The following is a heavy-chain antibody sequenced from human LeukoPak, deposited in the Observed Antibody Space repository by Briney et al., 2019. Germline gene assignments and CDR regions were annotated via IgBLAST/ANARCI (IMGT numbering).Heavy chain of an antibody. V-gene: IGHV3-7*01. J-gene: IGHJ6*02. CDR1: GFPFSTYY. CDR2: IKEDGSDK. Sequence: GRSLRLSCAASGFPFSTYYMSWVRQAPGKGLEWVANIKEDGSDKYYVDSVKGRFTVSRETAKNSVFLQMNSVRDADTGMNFGARARLVVSRQYHYGLDVWGQGTTVTVSS. CDR3: ARARLVVSRQYHYGLDV. D-gene: IGHD3-16*01.